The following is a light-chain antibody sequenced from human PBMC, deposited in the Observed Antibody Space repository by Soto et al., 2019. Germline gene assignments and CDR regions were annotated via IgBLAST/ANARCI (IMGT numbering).Light chain of an antibody. CDR1: QAISHD. CDR2: GSS. V-gene: IGKV1-27*01. CDR3: QQYDSAPFT. J-gene: IGKJ3*01. Sequence: DVQMTQSPSPLSASVGDRVTIACRASQAISHDLAWYQQKPGKVPALLIYGSSTLQSGVPSRFSGSGSGTDFTLTISSLQPEDVATYYCQQYDSAPFTFGPGTKVDIK.